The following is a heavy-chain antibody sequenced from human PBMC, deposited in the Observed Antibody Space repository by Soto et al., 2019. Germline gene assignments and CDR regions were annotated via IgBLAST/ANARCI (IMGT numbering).Heavy chain of an antibody. V-gene: IGHV4-34*01. CDR1: GGSFSGYY. D-gene: IGHD2-21*01. CDR2: INHRGST. J-gene: IGHJ4*02. Sequence: QVQLQQWGAGLLKPSETLSLTCAVYGGSFSGYYWSWIRQPPGKGLEWIGEINHRGSTNYNPSLESRVTIAVDTSKNQIPRKLSSVTAADTAVYYCASPFPTSTVVIPYFWGQGTPVTVSS. CDR3: ASPFPTSTVVIPYF.